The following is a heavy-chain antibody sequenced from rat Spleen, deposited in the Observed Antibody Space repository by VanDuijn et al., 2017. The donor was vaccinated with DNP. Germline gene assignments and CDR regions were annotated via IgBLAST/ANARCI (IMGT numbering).Heavy chain of an antibody. V-gene: IGHV5-7*01. CDR2: IIYDGSNT. Sequence: EVQLVESGGGLVQPGRSLKLSCAASGFTFSDYDMAWVRQAPTNGLEWVATIIYDGSNTYYGDSVRGRFTISRDYARSTLYLQMDSLKSEDTATYYCATSSYFGYDYGFAYWGQGTLVTVSS. CDR3: ATSSYFGYDYGFAY. D-gene: IGHD1-7*01. J-gene: IGHJ3*01. CDR1: GFTFSDYD.